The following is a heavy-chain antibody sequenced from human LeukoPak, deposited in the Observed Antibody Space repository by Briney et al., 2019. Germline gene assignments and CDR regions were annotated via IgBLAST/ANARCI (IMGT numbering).Heavy chain of an antibody. CDR2: IYTSGST. Sequence: SETLSLTCTVSGGSISSGSYYWSWIRQPAGKGLEWIGRIYTSGSTNYNPSLKCRVTISVDTSKNQFSLKLSSVTAADTAVYYCARERHVMSGYSCGYAHSFDYWGQGTLVTVSS. J-gene: IGHJ4*02. D-gene: IGHD5-18*01. CDR3: ARERHVMSGYSCGYAHSFDY. V-gene: IGHV4-61*02. CDR1: GGSISSGSYY.